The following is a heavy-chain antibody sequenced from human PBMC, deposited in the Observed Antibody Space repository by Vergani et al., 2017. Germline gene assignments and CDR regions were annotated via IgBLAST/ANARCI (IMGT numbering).Heavy chain of an antibody. V-gene: IGHV1-69*01. CDR2: IIPIFGTA. Sequence: QVQLVQSGAEVKKPGSSVKVSCKASGGTFSSYAISWVRQAPGQGLEWMGGIIPIFGTANYAQKFQGRVTITADESTSTAYMELSSLRSEDTAVYYCARVRKDSSGYYFSYDALDIWGQGTMVTVSS. J-gene: IGHJ3*02. CDR1: GGTFSSYA. CDR3: ARVRKDSSGYYFSYDALDI. D-gene: IGHD3-22*01.